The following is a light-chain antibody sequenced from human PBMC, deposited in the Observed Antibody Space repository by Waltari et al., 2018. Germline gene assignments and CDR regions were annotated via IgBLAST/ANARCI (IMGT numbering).Light chain of an antibody. CDR3: QQCYSAPPT. V-gene: IGKV1-12*01. CDR1: QAISSW. CDR2: AAS. J-gene: IGKJ4*01. Sequence: DIQMTQSPSSVSASVGDRVTITCRASQAISSWLAWYQQKPGKAPKLLIYAASSLQSGVPSRFSGSGFGTDFTLTISSLQPEDFATYYCQQCYSAPPTFGGGTKLEIK.